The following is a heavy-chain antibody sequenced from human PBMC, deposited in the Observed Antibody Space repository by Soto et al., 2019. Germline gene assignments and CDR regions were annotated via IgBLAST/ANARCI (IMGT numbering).Heavy chain of an antibody. D-gene: IGHD2-2*01. Sequence: LGESLKISCKGSGYSFTSYWIGWVRQMPGKGLEWMGIIYPGDSDTRYSPSFQGQVTISADKSISTAYLQWSSLKASDTAMYYCARHYRSSTQSEGYYGMDVWGQGTAVTVSS. CDR3: ARHYRSSTQSEGYYGMDV. J-gene: IGHJ6*02. V-gene: IGHV5-51*01. CDR2: IYPGDSDT. CDR1: GYSFTSYW.